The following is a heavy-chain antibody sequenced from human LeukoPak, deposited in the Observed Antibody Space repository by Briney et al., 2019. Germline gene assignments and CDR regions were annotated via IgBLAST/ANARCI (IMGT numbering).Heavy chain of an antibody. J-gene: IGHJ6*03. CDR1: GFTFSSYE. D-gene: IGHD1-26*01. Sequence: PGGSLRLSCAASGFTFSSYEMTWVRQAPGKGLEWVSYISSSGSTIYYADSVKGRFTISRDNARNSLYLQVNSLRAEDTAIYYCARRAYSGSYYSQSYYYMDVWGKGTTVTVSS. CDR3: ARRAYSGSYYSQSYYYMDV. CDR2: ISSSGSTI. V-gene: IGHV3-48*03.